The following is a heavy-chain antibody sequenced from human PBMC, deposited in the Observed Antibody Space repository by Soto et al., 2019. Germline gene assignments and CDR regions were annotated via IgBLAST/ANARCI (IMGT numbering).Heavy chain of an antibody. J-gene: IGHJ6*02. Sequence: PSQTLSLTCAISGDSVSSNSAAWNWIRQSPSRSLEWLGRTYYRSKWYNDYAVSVKSRITINPDTSKNQFSLQLNSVTPEDTAVYYCARGGQIQYSSSSYYYYYGMDVWGQGTTVTVSS. CDR3: ARGGQIQYSSSSYYYYYGMDV. V-gene: IGHV6-1*01. D-gene: IGHD6-6*01. CDR1: GDSVSSNSAA. CDR2: TYYRSKWYN.